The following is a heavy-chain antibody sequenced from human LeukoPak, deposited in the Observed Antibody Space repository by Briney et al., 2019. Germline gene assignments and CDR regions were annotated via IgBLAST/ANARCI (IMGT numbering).Heavy chain of an antibody. Sequence: QPGVSLRLSCAASGFTFSSDDMTWVRQAPGKGLEWVSYINCSASTRHYADSVKGRFTISRDNAKNSSYLEMTSLRAEDTAVYYCARAGGVAGTSFDNWGQGDLVSVSS. CDR2: INCSASTR. D-gene: IGHD6-19*01. CDR3: ARAGGVAGTSFDN. V-gene: IGHV3-48*03. J-gene: IGHJ4*02. CDR1: GFTFSSDD.